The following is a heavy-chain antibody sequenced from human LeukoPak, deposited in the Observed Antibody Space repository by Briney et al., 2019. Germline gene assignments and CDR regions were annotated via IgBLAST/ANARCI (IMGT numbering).Heavy chain of an antibody. CDR1: GGSISSYY. CDR2: IYNSGST. J-gene: IGHJ4*02. D-gene: IGHD3-3*01. V-gene: IGHV4-4*07. Sequence: PSETLSLTCTVSGGSISSYYWSWIRQPAGKGLEWIGRIYNSGSTNYNPPLKSRVTISVDTSKNQFSLKLSSVTAADTAVYYCGRVVPPLLRFLDCLSYFDYWAREPWSPSPQ. CDR3: GRVVPPLLRFLDCLSYFDY.